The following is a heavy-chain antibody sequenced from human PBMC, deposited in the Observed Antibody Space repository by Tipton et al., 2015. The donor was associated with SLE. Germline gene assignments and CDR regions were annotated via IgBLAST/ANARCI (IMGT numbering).Heavy chain of an antibody. Sequence: LRLSCTISGGSIGSSDYYWGWISQPPGKGLEWIGNIYYSGSTYYNPSLKSRVTISLDTSKNQLSLKLSSVTAADTAVYYCARDFGYSYGYDALDIWGQGTMVTVSS. CDR3: ARDFGYSYGYDALDI. V-gene: IGHV4-39*02. CDR1: GGSIGSSDYY. CDR2: IYYSGST. J-gene: IGHJ3*02. D-gene: IGHD5-18*01.